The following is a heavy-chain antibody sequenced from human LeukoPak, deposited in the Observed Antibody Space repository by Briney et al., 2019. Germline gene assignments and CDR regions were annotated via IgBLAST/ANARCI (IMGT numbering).Heavy chain of an antibody. CDR3: AREKSPVDYSSELIFDY. J-gene: IGHJ4*02. Sequence: ASVKVSCKASGYTFTGYYMHWVRQAPGQGLEWMGWINPNSGGTNYAQKFQGRVTMTRDTSISTAYMELSRLRSDDTAVYYCAREKSPVDYSSELIFDYWGQGTLVTVSS. V-gene: IGHV1-2*02. D-gene: IGHD4-11*01. CDR1: GYTFTGYY. CDR2: INPNSGGT.